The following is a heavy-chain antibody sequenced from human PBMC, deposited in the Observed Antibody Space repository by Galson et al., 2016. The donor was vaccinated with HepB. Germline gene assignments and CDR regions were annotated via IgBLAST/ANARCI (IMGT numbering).Heavy chain of an antibody. D-gene: IGHD3-16*01. CDR3: ARHVEVYSNPFRFGH. J-gene: IGHJ4*02. CDR2: IYYSGTT. CDR1: GGSLSSGRYY. Sequence: ETLSLTCTVSGGSLSSGRYYWGWIRQPPGKGLEWIGSIYYSGTTYYNPSPQTRVTISTDTSKNQFPLKLSSVTAADTALYYCARHVEVYSNPFRFGHWGQGTLVTVSP. V-gene: IGHV4-39*01.